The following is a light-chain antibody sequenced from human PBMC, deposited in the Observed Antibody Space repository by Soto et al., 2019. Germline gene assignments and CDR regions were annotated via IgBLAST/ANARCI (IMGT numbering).Light chain of an antibody. CDR3: QQYNTYPYT. Sequence: DIQMTQSPSTLSASVGDRVTITCRASQSITGWLAWYQQKPGKAPKLLIFDASTLESGVPSRFTGSGSGTEFTLTISSLQPDDFATYYCQQYNTYPYTFGQGTKLEIK. J-gene: IGKJ2*01. CDR2: DAS. CDR1: QSITGW. V-gene: IGKV1-5*01.